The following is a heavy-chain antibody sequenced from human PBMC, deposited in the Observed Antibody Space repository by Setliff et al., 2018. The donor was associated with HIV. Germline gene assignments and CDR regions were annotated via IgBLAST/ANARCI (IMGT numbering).Heavy chain of an antibody. V-gene: IGHV4-59*01. CDR1: GGSISGYY. CDR3: ARFQAWQLGRRGGYYYYMDV. Sequence: PSETLSLTCTVSGGSISGYYWSWVRQPPEKRLELIGFIHYSGSSDYNPSLKSRITISVDMSRNQFSLVLSSVTAADTAVYYCARFQAWQLGRRGGYYYYMDVWGKGTTVTVPS. D-gene: IGHD1-1*01. CDR2: IHYSGSS. J-gene: IGHJ6*03.